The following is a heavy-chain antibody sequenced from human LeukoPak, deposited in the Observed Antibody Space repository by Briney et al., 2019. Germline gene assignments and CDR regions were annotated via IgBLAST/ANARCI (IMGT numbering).Heavy chain of an antibody. CDR1: AYSITNDNY. V-gene: IGHV4-38-2*02. D-gene: IGHD3/OR15-3a*01. CDR3: AKEVARRTGGFDP. J-gene: IGHJ5*02. Sequence: SSETLSLTCTVSAYSITNDNYWCLIRQSPGAVPEWIGSIYHTGTAYYNPSLKSRVTISVDTSKTQFSLKLNSVTATDTAVYYCAKEVARRTGGFDPWGQGTLVTVSS. CDR2: IYHTGTA.